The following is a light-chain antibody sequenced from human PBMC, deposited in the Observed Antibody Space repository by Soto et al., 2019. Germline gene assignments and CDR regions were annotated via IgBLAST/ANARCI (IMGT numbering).Light chain of an antibody. CDR3: HQYANSPQP. J-gene: IGKJ5*01. CDR2: NAS. V-gene: IGKV3-20*01. CDR1: QSVGNNY. Sequence: EIVLTQSPGTLSLSPGERVTLSCRASQSVGNNYLGWYQQKPGQAPRLLIFNASRRPTGISDRFSGSGSGTDFTLTISRLEPEDFAMYYCHQYANSPQPFGQGTRLEIK.